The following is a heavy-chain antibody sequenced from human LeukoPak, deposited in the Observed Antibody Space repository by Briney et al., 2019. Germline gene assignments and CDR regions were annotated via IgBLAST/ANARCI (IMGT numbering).Heavy chain of an antibody. V-gene: IGHV4-4*02. Sequence: SETLSLTCAVSGGSISSSNWWSWVRQPPGKGLEWIGEIYHSGSTNYNPSLKSRVTISVDKSKNQFSLKLSSVTAADTAVYYCARVKRNCSGGSCKGNYFDYWGQGTLVTVSS. D-gene: IGHD2-15*01. J-gene: IGHJ4*02. CDR2: IYHSGST. CDR3: ARVKRNCSGGSCKGNYFDY. CDR1: GGSISSSNW.